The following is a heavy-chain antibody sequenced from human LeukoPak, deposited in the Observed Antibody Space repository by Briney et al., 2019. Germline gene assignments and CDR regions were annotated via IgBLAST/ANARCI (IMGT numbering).Heavy chain of an antibody. J-gene: IGHJ4*02. CDR2: TRNKANSYTT. D-gene: IGHD3-10*01. Sequence: GGSLRLSCAASGFTFSDHYMDWVRQAPAKGLEWVGRTRNKANSYTTEYAASVKGRFTISRDDSKNSLYLQMNSLKPEDTAVYYCASGDRDYFDYWGQGTLVTVSS. V-gene: IGHV3-72*01. CDR1: GFTFSDHY. CDR3: ASGDRDYFDY.